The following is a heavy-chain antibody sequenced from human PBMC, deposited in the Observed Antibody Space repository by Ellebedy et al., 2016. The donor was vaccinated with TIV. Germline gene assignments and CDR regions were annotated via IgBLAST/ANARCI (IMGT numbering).Heavy chain of an antibody. V-gene: IGHV1-2*02. Sequence: ASVKVSCKASGGTFSSYAISWVRQAPGQGLEWMGWINPNSGGTNYAQKFQGGVTMTRDTSISTAYMELSRLRSDDTAVYYCARDYSSSTDFDYWGQGTLVTVSS. CDR1: GGTFSSYA. CDR2: INPNSGGT. CDR3: ARDYSSSTDFDY. D-gene: IGHD6-6*01. J-gene: IGHJ4*02.